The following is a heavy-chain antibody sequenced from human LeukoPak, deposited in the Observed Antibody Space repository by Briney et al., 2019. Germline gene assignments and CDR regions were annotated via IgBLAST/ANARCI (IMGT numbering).Heavy chain of an antibody. CDR2: FYHSGIT. Sequence: SETLSLTCTVSGYSISSGYFWGWIRQPPGKGLEWIGSFYHSGITYYNPSLKSRVTISVEMSKNQFSLKLSSVTAADTAVYYCARNIAVAGRGDYMDVWGKGTTVTISS. J-gene: IGHJ6*03. D-gene: IGHD6-19*01. CDR1: GYSISSGYF. V-gene: IGHV4-38-2*02. CDR3: ARNIAVAGRGDYMDV.